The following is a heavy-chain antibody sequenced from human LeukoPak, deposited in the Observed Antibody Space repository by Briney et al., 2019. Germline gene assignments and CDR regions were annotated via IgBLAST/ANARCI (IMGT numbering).Heavy chain of an antibody. J-gene: IGHJ6*03. D-gene: IGHD3-16*01. CDR1: GFNFDHHE. CDR3: VRDDGAYYQHSMDV. Sequence: GGSLRLSCEVSGFNFDHHEMNWVRQAPGKGLEWVSYISSTGSSICYADSVRGRFTISRDNAKNSLYLQMNSLRVEDTAVYFCVRDDGAYYQHSMDVWGKGTTVTVSS. CDR2: ISSTGSSI. V-gene: IGHV3-48*03.